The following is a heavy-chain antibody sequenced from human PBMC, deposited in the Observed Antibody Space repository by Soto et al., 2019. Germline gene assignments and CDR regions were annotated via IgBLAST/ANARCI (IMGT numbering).Heavy chain of an antibody. CDR3: AADYPGPSHTAVVKPYYYCMDV. V-gene: IGHV1-58*01. Sequence: QMQLVQSGPEVKKPGTSVKVSCKASGFTFTSSAVQWVRQARGQRLEWRGWIVVGSGNTNYAQKFQERVTITRDMSTDAGDRELSSLRPEATAVYYCAADYPGPSHTAVVKPYYYCMDVWGQGTTVTVSS. CDR2: IVVGSGNT. D-gene: IGHD5-18*01. J-gene: IGHJ6*02. CDR1: GFTFTSSA.